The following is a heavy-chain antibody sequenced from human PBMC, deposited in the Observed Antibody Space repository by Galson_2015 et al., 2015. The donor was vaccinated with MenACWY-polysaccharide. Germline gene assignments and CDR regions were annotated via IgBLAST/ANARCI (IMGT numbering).Heavy chain of an antibody. CDR2: ISYDGSNR. CDR3: AREKAVADTRGALDY. V-gene: IGHV3-30-3*01. Sequence: SLRLSCAASGFTFSSYAMHWVRQAPGKGLEWAAVISYDGSNRYYADSVKGRFTTSRDNSKNTLYLQMNSLRAEDTAVYYCAREKAVADTRGALDYWGQGTLVPVSS. J-gene: IGHJ4*02. CDR1: GFTFSSYA. D-gene: IGHD6-19*01.